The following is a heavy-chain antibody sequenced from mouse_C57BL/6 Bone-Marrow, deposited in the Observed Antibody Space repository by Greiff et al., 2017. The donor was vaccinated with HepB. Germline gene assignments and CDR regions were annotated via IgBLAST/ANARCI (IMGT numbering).Heavy chain of an antibody. J-gene: IGHJ3*01. Sequence: VQLVESGAELARPGASVKLSCKASGYTFTSYGISWVKQRTGQGLEWIGEIYPRSGNTYYNEKFKGKATLTADKSSSTAYMELRSLTSEDSAVYFCARWGYSPFAYWGQGTLVTVSA. CDR2: IYPRSGNT. CDR1: GYTFTSYG. D-gene: IGHD2-12*01. CDR3: ARWGYSPFAY. V-gene: IGHV1-81*01.